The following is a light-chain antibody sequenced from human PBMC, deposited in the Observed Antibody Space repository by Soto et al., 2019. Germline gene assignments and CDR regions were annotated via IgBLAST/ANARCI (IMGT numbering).Light chain of an antibody. CDR3: MQGTQWPPT. J-gene: IGKJ1*01. CDR1: QSLVYSDGNAY. V-gene: IGKV2-30*01. Sequence: DVVMTQSPLSLPVTLGQPASISCRSSQSLVYSDGNAYLSWFHQRPGQSPRRLIYRVSNRDSGVPDIFSGSGSGTDFTLKISRVEADDVGVYFCMQGTQWPPTCGRGPKVEIK. CDR2: RVS.